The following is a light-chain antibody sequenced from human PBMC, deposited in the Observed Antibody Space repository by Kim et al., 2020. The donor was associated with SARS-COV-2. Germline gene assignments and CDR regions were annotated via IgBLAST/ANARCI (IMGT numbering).Light chain of an antibody. V-gene: IGKV3-20*01. J-gene: IGKJ4*01. Sequence: PGDRVTLSCRASHSVSNTCLAWYQQKKPGQAPRLLIYDVSSRATGIPDRFRGSGSGTDFSLTISRLEPEDFAVYYCQQYGSSPLTFGGGTKVDIK. CDR1: HSVSNTC. CDR3: QQYGSSPLT. CDR2: DVS.